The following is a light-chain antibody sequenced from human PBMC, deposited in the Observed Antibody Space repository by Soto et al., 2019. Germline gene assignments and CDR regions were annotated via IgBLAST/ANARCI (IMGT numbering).Light chain of an antibody. Sequence: QSVLTQPPSASGTPGQRVTISCSGSSSNIGSNYVYWYQQLPGTAPKLLIYRNNQRPSGVPDRFSGSKSGTSASLAISGLRPEDAADYYCAAWDDSLSGPVFGGGTQLTVL. V-gene: IGLV1-47*01. J-gene: IGLJ3*02. CDR2: RNN. CDR1: SSNIGSNY. CDR3: AAWDDSLSGPV.